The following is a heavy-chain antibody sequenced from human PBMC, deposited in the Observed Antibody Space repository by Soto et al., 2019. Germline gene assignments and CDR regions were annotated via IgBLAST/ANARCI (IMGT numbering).Heavy chain of an antibody. D-gene: IGHD4-17*01. J-gene: IGHJ4*02. CDR1: GFTFRGYA. CDR2: ISTSGGTT. CDR3: AKLLTSVTATIDY. V-gene: IGHV3-23*01. Sequence: EVRLLDSGGRLVQPGGSLRLSCAASGFTFRGYAMTWVHQAPGKGLEWVSTISTSGGTTYYADSVEGRFTISRDNSKNTLYLQMDTLRAEDTAVYFCAKLLTSVTATIDYWGQGTLVTVSS.